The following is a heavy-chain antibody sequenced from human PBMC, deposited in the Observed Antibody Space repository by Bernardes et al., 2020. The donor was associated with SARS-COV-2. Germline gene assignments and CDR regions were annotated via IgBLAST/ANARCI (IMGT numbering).Heavy chain of an antibody. Sequence: SETLSLTCTVTGGSLTSRHYSWGWIRQPPGRGLEWIGTIYSGSTFYNSSLKSRLTISVDTSQKHFSLKLNAVTAADTAVYFCATIPPTELPSHLLFDSWGQGTLVTVSS. CDR1: GGSLTSRHYS. CDR2: IYSGST. V-gene: IGHV4-39*01. D-gene: IGHD1-7*01. J-gene: IGHJ4*02. CDR3: ATIPPTELPSHLLFDS.